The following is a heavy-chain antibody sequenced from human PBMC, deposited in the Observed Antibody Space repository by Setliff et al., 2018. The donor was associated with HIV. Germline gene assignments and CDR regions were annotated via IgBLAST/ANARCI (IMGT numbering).Heavy chain of an antibody. Sequence: KTSETLSLTCTVSGGSITSGSYYWSWIRQPAGKGLEWIGRIYSNGRTTHNPSLKSRVTISIDTSKNQFSLKLNSMTAADTAVYYCATRPAGSYWYGVFDFWGRGMLVTVSS. D-gene: IGHD6-13*01. J-gene: IGHJ4*02. CDR2: IYSNGRT. CDR1: GGSITSGSYY. CDR3: ATRPAGSYWYGVFDF. V-gene: IGHV4-61*02.